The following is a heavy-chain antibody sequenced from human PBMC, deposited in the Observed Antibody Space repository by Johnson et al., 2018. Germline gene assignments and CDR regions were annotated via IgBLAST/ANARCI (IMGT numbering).Heavy chain of an antibody. Sequence: QVQLVQSGGGVVQPGRSLRLSCAASGFTFSSYGMHWVRQAPGKGLEWVAVISYDGSNKYYADSVKGRFTISRDNSKNTLYLQMNSLRAGDTAVYYCARDSFSGGSCDSFYYYSYMDVWGKGTTVTVSS. V-gene: IGHV3-30*03. J-gene: IGHJ6*03. D-gene: IGHD2-15*01. CDR1: GFTFSSYG. CDR3: ARDSFSGGSCDSFYYYSYMDV. CDR2: ISYDGSNK.